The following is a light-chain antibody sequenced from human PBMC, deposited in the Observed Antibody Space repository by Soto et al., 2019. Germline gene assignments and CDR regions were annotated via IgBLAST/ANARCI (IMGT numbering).Light chain of an antibody. Sequence: AIRMTQSPSSFSASTGDRVSITCRASQGINNTLAWYQQQPGKAPNLLIYGAPTLQSGVPSRFNGSGSGTDFTLTISCLQSEDFATYYCQQYYTYPISFGGGNKVEIK. J-gene: IGKJ4*01. CDR1: QGINNT. CDR2: GAP. V-gene: IGKV1-8*01. CDR3: QQYYTYPIS.